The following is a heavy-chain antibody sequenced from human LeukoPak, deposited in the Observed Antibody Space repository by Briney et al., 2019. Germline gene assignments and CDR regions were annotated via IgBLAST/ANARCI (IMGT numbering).Heavy chain of an antibody. V-gene: IGHV4-59*01. D-gene: IGHD6-13*01. Sequence: SETLSLTCTASGGSISSYYWSWIRQPPGKGLEWIGYIYYSGSTNYNPSLKSRVTISVDTSKNQFSLKLSSVTAADTAVYYCARSYSSSWYAFHWFDPWGQGTLVTVSS. CDR1: GGSISSYY. CDR2: IYYSGST. CDR3: ARSYSSSWYAFHWFDP. J-gene: IGHJ5*02.